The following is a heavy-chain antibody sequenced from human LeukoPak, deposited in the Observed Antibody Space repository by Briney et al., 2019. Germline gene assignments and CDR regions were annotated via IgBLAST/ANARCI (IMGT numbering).Heavy chain of an antibody. J-gene: IGHJ6*04. CDR3: AELGITMIGGV. CDR2: ISSTGGTA. Sequence: GGSLRLSCTGSGFAFGDYAMSWVRQAPGKGLEWVSAISSTGGTAYYADSVKGRFTISRDNSKNTLYLQMNSLRAEDTAVYYCAELGITMIGGVWGKGTTVTISS. CDR1: GFAFGDYA. D-gene: IGHD3-10*02. V-gene: IGHV3-23*01.